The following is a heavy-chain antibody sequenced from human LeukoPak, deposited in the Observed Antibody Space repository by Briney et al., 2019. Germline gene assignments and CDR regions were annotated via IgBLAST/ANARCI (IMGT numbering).Heavy chain of an antibody. CDR2: IGASGGST. V-gene: IGHV3-23*01. Sequence: GGSLRLSCAASGFTFSSYAMSWVRQAPGKGLEWVSGIGASGGSTYYADSVKGRFTISRDNSKNTLYLQMNSLGVEDTAVYYCARRGTSSSWAHFDYWGQGTLVTVSS. CDR1: GFTFSSYA. D-gene: IGHD6-13*01. CDR3: ARRGTSSSWAHFDY. J-gene: IGHJ4*02.